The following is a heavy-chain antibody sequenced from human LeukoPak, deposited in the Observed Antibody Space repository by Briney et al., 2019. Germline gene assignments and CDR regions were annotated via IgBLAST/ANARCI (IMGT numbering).Heavy chain of an antibody. V-gene: IGHV4-34*01. CDR1: GGSFSGYY. CDR2: INHSGST. J-gene: IGHJ4*02. CDR3: ARRSVKLLFNY. D-gene: IGHD3-10*01. Sequence: SETLSLTCAVYGGSFSGYYWSWIRQPPGKGLEWIGEINHSGSTNYNPSLKSRVTISVDTSKNQFSLKLSSVTAADTAVYYCARRSVKLLFNYWGQGTLVTVSS.